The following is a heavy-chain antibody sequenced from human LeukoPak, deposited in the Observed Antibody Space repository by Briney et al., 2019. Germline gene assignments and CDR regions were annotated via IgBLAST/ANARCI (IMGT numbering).Heavy chain of an antibody. CDR2: ISDTGTI. CDR3: ARVRDYDYVWGKREDTFDI. CDR1: GFTFSSYS. V-gene: IGHV3-48*01. Sequence: GGSLRLSCAASGFTFSSYSMNWVRQAPGKGLEWVSYISDTGTIYYADSVQGRFTISRDNAKNLLYLQMHSLRAEDTAVYYCARVRDYDYVWGKREDTFDIWGQGTMVTVSS. J-gene: IGHJ3*02. D-gene: IGHD3-16*01.